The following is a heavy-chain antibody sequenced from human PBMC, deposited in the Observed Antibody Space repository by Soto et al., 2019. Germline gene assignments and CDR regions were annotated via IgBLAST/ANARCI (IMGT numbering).Heavy chain of an antibody. V-gene: IGHV4-30-4*01. D-gene: IGHD3-22*01. CDR3: ARVSYCYDSSGYYYVAFDI. Sequence: PSETLSLTCTVSGGSISSGDYYWSWIRQPPGKGLEWIGYIYYSGSTYYNPSLKSRVTISVDTSKNQFSLKLSSVTAADTAVYYCARVSYCYDSSGYYYVAFDIWGQGTMVTVSS. J-gene: IGHJ3*02. CDR1: GGSISSGDYY. CDR2: IYYSGST.